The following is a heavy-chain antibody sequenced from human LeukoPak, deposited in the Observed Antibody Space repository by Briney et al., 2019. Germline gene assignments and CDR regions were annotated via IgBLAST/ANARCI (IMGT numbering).Heavy chain of an antibody. V-gene: IGHV1-46*01. J-gene: IGHJ2*01. D-gene: IGHD6-13*01. CDR3: ARRGSSSWTGWYFDL. CDR1: GYTFTSYY. CDR2: INPSGGST. Sequence: ASVKVSCKASGYTFTSYYMHWVRQAPGQGLEWMGIINPSGGSTSYAQKFQGRVTMTRDTSTSTVYMELSSLRSEDTAVYYCARRGSSSWTGWYFDLWGRGTLVTVSS.